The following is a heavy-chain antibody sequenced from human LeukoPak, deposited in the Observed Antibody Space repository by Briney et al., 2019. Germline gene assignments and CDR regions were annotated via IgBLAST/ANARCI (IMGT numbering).Heavy chain of an antibody. D-gene: IGHD3-10*01. CDR1: GQSLTGYF. V-gene: IGHV1-2*06. Sequence: ASVKVSCKASGQSLTGYFIHWVRQAPGQGLEWVGRIDPNTGDIIYAQNFQGRVTVTSATSISTAYMELSRLTSDDTAVYFCARLGLHGSGTYYFFDYWGQGTLVTVSS. J-gene: IGHJ4*02. CDR3: ARLGLHGSGTYYFFDY. CDR2: IDPNTGDI.